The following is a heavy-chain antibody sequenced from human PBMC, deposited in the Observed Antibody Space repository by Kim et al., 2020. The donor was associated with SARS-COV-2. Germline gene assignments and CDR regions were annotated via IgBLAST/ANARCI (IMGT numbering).Heavy chain of an antibody. Sequence: SVKVSCKASGGTFSSYAISWVRQAPGQGLEWMGGIIPIFGTANYAQKFQGRVTITADESTSTAYMELSSLRSEDTAVYYCATEMDAKGAAFGGVIVPYLDYYYGMDVWGQGTTVTVSS. CDR1: GGTFSSYA. J-gene: IGHJ6*02. D-gene: IGHD3-16*02. CDR2: IIPIFGTA. CDR3: ATEMDAKGAAFGGVIVPYLDYYYGMDV. V-gene: IGHV1-69*13.